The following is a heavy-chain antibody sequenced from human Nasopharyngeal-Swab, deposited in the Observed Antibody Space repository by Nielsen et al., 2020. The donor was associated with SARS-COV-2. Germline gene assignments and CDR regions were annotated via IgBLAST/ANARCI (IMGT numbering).Heavy chain of an antibody. V-gene: IGHV4-30-4*01. CDR1: GGSISSGDYY. D-gene: IGHD3-22*01. J-gene: IGHJ3*02. Sequence: SETLSLTCTVSGGSISSGDYYWSWIRQPPGKGLEWIGYIYYSGSTYYNPSLKSRVTISVDTSKDQFSLKLSSVTAADTAVYYCASALIEDAFDIWGQGTMVTVSS. CDR2: IYYSGST. CDR3: ASALIEDAFDI.